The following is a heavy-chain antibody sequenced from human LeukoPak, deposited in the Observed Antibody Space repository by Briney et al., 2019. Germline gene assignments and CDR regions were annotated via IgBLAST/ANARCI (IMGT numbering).Heavy chain of an antibody. J-gene: IGHJ3*02. Sequence: SETLSLTCAVYGGSFSGYHWSWIRRPPGKGLEWIGEINHSGSTNYNPSLKSRVTISVDTSKNQFSLKLSPVTAADTAVYYCARSILWSRKKRMAFDIWGQGTMVTVSS. CDR2: INHSGST. V-gene: IGHV4-34*01. CDR3: ARSILWSRKKRMAFDI. D-gene: IGHD2-21*01. CDR1: GGSFSGYH.